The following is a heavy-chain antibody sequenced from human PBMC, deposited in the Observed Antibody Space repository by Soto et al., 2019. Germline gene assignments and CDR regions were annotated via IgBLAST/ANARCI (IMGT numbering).Heavy chain of an antibody. J-gene: IGHJ5*02. V-gene: IGHV4-34*01. CDR3: ARGLITGTTLRFDP. D-gene: IGHD1-20*01. CDR2: INHSGST. CDR1: GGSFSGYY. Sequence: SETLSLTCAVYGGSFSGYYWSWIRQPPGKGLEWIGEINHSGSTNYNPSLKSRVTISVDTSKNQLSLKLSSVTAADTAVYYCARGLITGTTLRFDPWGQGTLVTVSS.